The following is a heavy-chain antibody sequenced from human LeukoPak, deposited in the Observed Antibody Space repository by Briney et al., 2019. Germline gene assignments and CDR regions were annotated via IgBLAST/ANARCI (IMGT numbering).Heavy chain of an antibody. J-gene: IGHJ5*02. CDR2: ISYDGINK. D-gene: IGHD6-19*01. Sequence: SGRSLRLSCAASGFTFSSYAMHWVRQAPGKGLEWVAVISYDGINKYYADSVKGRFTISRDNSKNTLYLQMNSLRAEDTAVYYCARDIGAVASGGWFDPWGQGTLVTVSS. V-gene: IGHV3-30-3*01. CDR1: GFTFSSYA. CDR3: ARDIGAVASGGWFDP.